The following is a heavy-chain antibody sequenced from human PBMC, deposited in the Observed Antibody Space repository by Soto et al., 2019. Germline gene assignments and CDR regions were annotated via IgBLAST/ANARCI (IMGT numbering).Heavy chain of an antibody. CDR3: VKYRDSNSCPSMDV. D-gene: IGHD3-22*01. CDR2: ISPNSGNI. CDR1: GYTFTRNG. V-gene: IGHV1-18*01. J-gene: IGHJ6*02. Sequence: QVHLVQSGAEVKKPGASVNVSCKTSGYTFTRNGISWVRQAPGQGLEWMGWISPNSGNIKYAQKLQGRVIMTTATSTGTADMELRSLRSDDTAVYYGVKYRDSNSCPSMDVWGPGTTVTVSS.